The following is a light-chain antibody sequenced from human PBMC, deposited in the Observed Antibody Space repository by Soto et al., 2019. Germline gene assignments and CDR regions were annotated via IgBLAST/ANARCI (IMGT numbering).Light chain of an antibody. Sequence: QSALTQPASVSGSPGHSITISCYGTSSDVGGYNYVSWYQQHPGKAPKLMIYDVSNRPSGVSNRFSGSKSGNTASLAISGLQAEDEADYYCSSYISTSTLNVFGTGTKLTVL. CDR1: SSDVGGYNY. J-gene: IGLJ1*01. V-gene: IGLV2-14*03. CDR2: DVS. CDR3: SSYISTSTLNV.